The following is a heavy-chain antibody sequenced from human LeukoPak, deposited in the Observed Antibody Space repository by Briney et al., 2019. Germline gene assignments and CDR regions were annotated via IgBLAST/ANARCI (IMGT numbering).Heavy chain of an antibody. V-gene: IGHV3-23*01. Sequence: GGSLRLSCAASGFTFSSYAMSWVRQAPGKGLEWVSAISGSGGSTYYADSVKGRFTISRDNSKNTLYLQMNSLRAEDTAVYYCAKDGEPSRHLPYYFDYWGQGTLVTISS. D-gene: IGHD6-13*01. J-gene: IGHJ4*02. CDR1: GFTFSSYA. CDR3: AKDGEPSRHLPYYFDY. CDR2: ISGSGGST.